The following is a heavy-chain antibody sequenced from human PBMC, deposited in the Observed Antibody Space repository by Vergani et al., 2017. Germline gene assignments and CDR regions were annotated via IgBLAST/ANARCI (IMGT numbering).Heavy chain of an antibody. Sequence: EVQLVESGGGLVQPGRSLRLSCAASGFTFDDYAMHWVRQAPGKGLEWVSGISWNSGSIGYADSMKGRFTISRDNAKNSLYLQMNSLRAEDTALYYCARDVREFLEWLLPNYYYYGMDVWGQGTTVTVSS. CDR2: ISWNSGSI. V-gene: IGHV3-9*01. J-gene: IGHJ6*02. CDR3: ARDVREFLEWLLPNYYYYGMDV. D-gene: IGHD3-3*01. CDR1: GFTFDDYA.